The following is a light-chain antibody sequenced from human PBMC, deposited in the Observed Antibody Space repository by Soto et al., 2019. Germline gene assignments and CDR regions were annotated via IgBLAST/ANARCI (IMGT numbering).Light chain of an antibody. V-gene: IGLV1-40*01. Sequence: QSVLTQPPSVSGAPGQRVTISCTGSSSNIGAGYDVHWYQQLPGTAPKLLIYGSSNRPSGVPDRFSGSKSGTSASLAITGLQAEDEADYYCQSYDSSLSGDVFGTGTKLTVL. J-gene: IGLJ1*01. CDR3: QSYDSSLSGDV. CDR1: SSNIGAGYD. CDR2: GSS.